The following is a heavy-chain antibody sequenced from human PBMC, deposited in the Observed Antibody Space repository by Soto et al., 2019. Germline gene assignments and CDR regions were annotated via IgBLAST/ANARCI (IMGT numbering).Heavy chain of an antibody. CDR2: AYYSGDT. J-gene: IGHJ5*02. D-gene: IGHD2-8*01. CDR1: GGSISRYY. CDR3: ARDRSTYGGGGTGEVKENWFDP. Sequence: QVQLQESGPGVVKASETLSLTCSVSGGSISRYYWSWIRQPPGKGLEGIGYAYYSGDTGYNPSLQSRVPMAVDTSKNQVPLKLTSVTAADTAVYYCARDRSTYGGGGTGEVKENWFDPWGQGALVTVSS. V-gene: IGHV4-59*01.